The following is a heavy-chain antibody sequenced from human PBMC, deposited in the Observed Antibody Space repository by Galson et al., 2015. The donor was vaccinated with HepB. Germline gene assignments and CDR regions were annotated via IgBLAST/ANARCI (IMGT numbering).Heavy chain of an antibody. D-gene: IGHD6-13*01. CDR1: GFTFSSYA. Sequence: SLRLSCAASGFTFSSYAMHWVRQAPGKGLEWVAVISYDGSNKYYADSVKGRFTISRDNSKNTLYLQMNSLRAEDTAVYYCARETMDLAAAGSYYYYGMDVWGQGTTVTVSS. V-gene: IGHV3-30-3*01. CDR3: ARETMDLAAAGSYYYYGMDV. CDR2: ISYDGSNK. J-gene: IGHJ6*02.